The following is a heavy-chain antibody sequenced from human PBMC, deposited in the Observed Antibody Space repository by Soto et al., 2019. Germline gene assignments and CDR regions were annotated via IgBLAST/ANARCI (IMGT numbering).Heavy chain of an antibody. CDR3: ARGRFRQTWFDP. CDR1: GYTFSDYD. J-gene: IGHJ5*02. D-gene: IGHD3-16*01. Sequence: QVQLVQSGAEVKKPGDSVKVSCKASGYTFSDYDINWVRQAAGQGLEWMGWMNPYSGNTDYAQKFQGRVTMTTDTSITTAYLELSSLTLEDTAIYYCARGRFRQTWFDPWGQGTLVTVSS. V-gene: IGHV1-8*01. CDR2: MNPYSGNT.